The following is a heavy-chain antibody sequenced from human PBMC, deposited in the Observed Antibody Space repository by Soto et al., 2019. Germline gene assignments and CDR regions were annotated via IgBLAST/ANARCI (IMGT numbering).Heavy chain of an antibody. D-gene: IGHD1-7*01. CDR3: AKFKGFNWNYVFDY. CDR1: GLTFSNFA. Sequence: GGSLRLSCEVSGLTFSNFAMSWVRQAPGKGLEWASAIGGSSGTTFYADSVKGRFTISKDYSKNMLYLQMNSLRAEDTAVYYCAKFKGFNWNYVFDYWGQGVPVTVSS. V-gene: IGHV3-23*01. J-gene: IGHJ4*02. CDR2: IGGSSGTT.